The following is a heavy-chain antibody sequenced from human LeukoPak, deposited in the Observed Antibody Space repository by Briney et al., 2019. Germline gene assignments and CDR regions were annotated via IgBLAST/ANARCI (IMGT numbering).Heavy chain of an antibody. Sequence: GASVKVSCKASGYTFTGYYMHWVRQAPGQGLEWMGWINHNSGGTNYAQKFQGRVTMTRDTSISTAYMELSRLRSDDTAVYYCARGFPMVRGVIDYWGQGTLVTVSS. D-gene: IGHD3-10*01. CDR1: GYTFTGYY. J-gene: IGHJ4*02. CDR3: ARGFPMVRGVIDY. V-gene: IGHV1-2*02. CDR2: INHNSGGT.